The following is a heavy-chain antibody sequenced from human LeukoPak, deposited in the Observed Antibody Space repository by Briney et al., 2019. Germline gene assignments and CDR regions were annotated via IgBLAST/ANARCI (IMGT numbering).Heavy chain of an antibody. V-gene: IGHV3-64*04. CDR1: GFTFSSYD. Sequence: QPGGSLILSCSASGFTFSSYDMHWVRQAPGKGLEYVSLISSKGGSTYYADSVKGRFTISRDNSKNTLYLQMNSLSRDDTAVYYCVGVGGYDSSGFLDYWGQGTLVTVSS. J-gene: IGHJ4*02. CDR2: ISSKGGST. CDR3: VGVGGYDSSGFLDY. D-gene: IGHD3-22*01.